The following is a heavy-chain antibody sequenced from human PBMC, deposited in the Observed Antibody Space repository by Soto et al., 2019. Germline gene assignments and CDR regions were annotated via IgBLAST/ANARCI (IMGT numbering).Heavy chain of an antibody. CDR3: ARLVFHCLRGSCDDYNFYGLGG. CDR2: IYYAGST. D-gene: IGHD2-15*01. J-gene: IGHJ6*02. CDR1: GGSISSTDHY. V-gene: IGHV4-39*01. Sequence: SETLSLTCTVSGGSISSTDHYWGWIRQPPGKGLEWLGSIYYAGSTFHNPSLKRRATISVDTSRNQFSLRLSSVTASDTAVYYCARLVFHCLRGSCDDYNFYGLGGWGQGTTVTVSS.